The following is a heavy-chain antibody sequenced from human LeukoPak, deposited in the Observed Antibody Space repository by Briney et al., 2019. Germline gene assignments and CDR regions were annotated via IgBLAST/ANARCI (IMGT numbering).Heavy chain of an antibody. CDR1: VFSFSSYW. CDR2: IYSDGSST. J-gene: IGHJ4*02. V-gene: IGHV3-74*01. CDR3: ARDHATAMADY. Sequence: PGGSLILSCAASVFSFSSYWIRWVRHAPGKGLWWVSRIYSDGSSTNYADSVKGRYTISRDDARNTLYLRMNSLRAEDTAVYYCARDHATAMADYWGQGTLVTVSS. D-gene: IGHD5-18*01.